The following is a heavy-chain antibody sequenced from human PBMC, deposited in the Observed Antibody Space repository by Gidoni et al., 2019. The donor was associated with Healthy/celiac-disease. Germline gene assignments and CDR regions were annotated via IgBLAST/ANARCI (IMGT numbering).Heavy chain of an antibody. V-gene: IGHV3-33*01. CDR2: IWYDGSNK. D-gene: IGHD2-2*01. CDR3: ARGGGYCSSTSCPDYYYYYGMDV. J-gene: IGHJ6*02. Sequence: QVQLVESGGGVVQPGRSLRLSCAASGFTFSSYGMHWVRQAPGKGLEWVAVIWYDGSNKYYADSVKGRFTISRDNSKNTLYLQMNSLRAEDTAVYYCARGGGYCSSTSCPDYYYYYGMDVWGQGTTVTVSS. CDR1: GFTFSSYG.